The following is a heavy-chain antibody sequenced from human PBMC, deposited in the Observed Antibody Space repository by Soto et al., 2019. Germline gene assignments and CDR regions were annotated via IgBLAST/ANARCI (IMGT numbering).Heavy chain of an antibody. D-gene: IGHD3-9*01. CDR2: IYYSGST. Sequence: PSETLSLTCTVSGGSISSYYWSWIRQPPGKGLEWIGYIYYSGSTNYNPSLKSRVTISVDTSKNQFSLKLSSVTAADTAVYYCATGEGSYYDLLTGYPLYYYSYMDVWGKGTTVTVSS. V-gene: IGHV4-59*01. CDR3: ATGEGSYYDLLTGYPLYYYSYMDV. CDR1: GGSISSYY. J-gene: IGHJ6*03.